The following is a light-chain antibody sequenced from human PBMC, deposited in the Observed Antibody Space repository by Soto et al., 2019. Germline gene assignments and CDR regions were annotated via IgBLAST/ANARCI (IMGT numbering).Light chain of an antibody. CDR1: QSFTSN. Sequence: EIVMTQSPATLSVSPGERATLSCRASQSFTSNLAWYQQKPGQAPRLLIYGASTRATGIPARFSGGGSGTEFTRTSSSRQAEDFAGDYCQQYNKGPLSFGPGNKVEIK. CDR3: QQYNKGPLS. J-gene: IGKJ3*01. CDR2: GAS. V-gene: IGKV3-15*01.